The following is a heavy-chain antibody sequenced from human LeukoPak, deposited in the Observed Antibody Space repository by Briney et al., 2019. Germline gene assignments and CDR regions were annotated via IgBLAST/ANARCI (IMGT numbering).Heavy chain of an antibody. CDR2: ISGSGGST. CDR3: AKSYYGSGSYYRVDAFDI. V-gene: IGHV3-23*01. J-gene: IGHJ3*02. D-gene: IGHD3-10*01. Sequence: PGGSLRLSCAASGFTFSSYAMSWVRQAPGKGLEWVSAISGSGGSTYYADSVKGRFTISRDNSKNTLYLQMNSLRAEDTAVYYCAKSYYGSGSYYRVDAFDIWGQGTMVTVSS. CDR1: GFTFSSYA.